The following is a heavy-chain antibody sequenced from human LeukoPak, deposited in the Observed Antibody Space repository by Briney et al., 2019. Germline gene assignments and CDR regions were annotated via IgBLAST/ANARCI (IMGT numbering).Heavy chain of an antibody. CDR3: ARAQVGATPPYVDY. CDR2: SNSDGGGT. V-gene: IGHV3-74*01. Sequence: GGSLRLSCVASGFTFSNYWMHWVRQAPGKGLVWVSRSNSDGGGTNYADSVKGRFTISRDNAKNTLFLQMNSLRAEDTAVYYRARAQVGATPPYVDYWGQGTLVTVSS. CDR1: GFTFSNYW. D-gene: IGHD1-26*01. J-gene: IGHJ4*02.